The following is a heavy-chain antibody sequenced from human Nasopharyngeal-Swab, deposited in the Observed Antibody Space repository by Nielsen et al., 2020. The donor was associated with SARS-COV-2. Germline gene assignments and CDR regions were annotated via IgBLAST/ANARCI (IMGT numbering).Heavy chain of an antibody. J-gene: IGHJ4*02. Sequence: GSLTLSCGVSGTSVNNGDYFWGWIRQSPGKGLEWIGSIYHLGTTYYNTSLKSRVTISIDTSKNQFSLKMQSVTAADSAMYYCARIPTGTTSGATYWGQGTLVSVSS. D-gene: IGHD1-1*01. V-gene: IGHV4-39*07. CDR3: ARIPTGTTSGATY. CDR1: GTSVNNGDYF. CDR2: IYHLGTT.